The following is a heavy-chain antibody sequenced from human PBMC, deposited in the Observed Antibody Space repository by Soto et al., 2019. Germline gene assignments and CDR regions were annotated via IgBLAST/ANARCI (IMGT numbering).Heavy chain of an antibody. D-gene: IGHD3-10*01. CDR1: GGSFSTSS. CDR2: IIPIFGTA. CDR3: ASGHEFGGKSDAYDI. Sequence: QVLLVQSGAEMKKPGSSVKVSCKASGGSFSTSSINWVRQAPGQRPEWLANIIPIFGTADYAQKFQGRVTITADTSTHTAKMEWPTLLSEDTPVYDCASGHEFGGKSDAYDIGGQGTVVTVSS. V-gene: IGHV1-69*14. J-gene: IGHJ3*02.